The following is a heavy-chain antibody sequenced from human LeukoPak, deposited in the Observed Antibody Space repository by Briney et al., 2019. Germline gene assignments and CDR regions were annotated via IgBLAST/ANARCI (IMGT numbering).Heavy chain of an antibody. CDR2: IYSGGST. D-gene: IGHD6-13*01. V-gene: IGHV3-53*01. CDR1: GFTVSSNY. J-gene: IGHJ4*02. Sequence: PGGSLRLSCAASGFTVSSNYMSWVRQAPGKGLEWVSVIYSGGSTYYADSVKGRFTISRDNSKNTLYLQMNSLRVEDTAVYYCARGPSYFSSSWYYFDYWGQGTLVTVSS. CDR3: ARGPSYFSSSWYYFDY.